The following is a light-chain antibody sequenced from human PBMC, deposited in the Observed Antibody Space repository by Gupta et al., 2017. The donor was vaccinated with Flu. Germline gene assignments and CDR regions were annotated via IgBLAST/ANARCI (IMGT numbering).Light chain of an antibody. J-gene: IGKJ2*01. CDR1: QSVSRY. CDR2: DAS. CDR3: QQRSNRPPYT. V-gene: IGKV3-11*01. Sequence: ATLSLSPGERATLSCRASQSVSRYLAWYQQKPGQAPRLLSYDASVRATGIPARFSGGGSGTDFTLTISSLEPEDFAIYYCQQRSNRPPYTFGQGTKL.